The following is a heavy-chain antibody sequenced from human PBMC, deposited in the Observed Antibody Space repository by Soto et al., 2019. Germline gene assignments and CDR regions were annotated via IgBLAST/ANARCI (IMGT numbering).Heavy chain of an antibody. Sequence: PSETLSLTCTVSGGSISSYYWSWIRQPPGKGLEWIGYIYYSGSTNYNPSLKSRVTISVDTSKNQFSLKLSSVTAADTAVYYCARLRAYYYDSSGEFDYWGQGTLVTVSS. CDR3: ARLRAYYYDSSGEFDY. D-gene: IGHD3-22*01. CDR1: GGSISSYY. J-gene: IGHJ4*02. CDR2: IYYSGST. V-gene: IGHV4-59*08.